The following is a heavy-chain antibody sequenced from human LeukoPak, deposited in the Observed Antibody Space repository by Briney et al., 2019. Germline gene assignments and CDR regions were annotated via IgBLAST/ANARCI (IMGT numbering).Heavy chain of an antibody. Sequence: PSETLSLTCTVSGGSISSYYWSWIRQPPGKGLEWIGYIYYSGSTNYNPSLKSRVTISVDTSKNQFSLKLSSVTAADTAVYYCARHSVGVVVPAANAFDIWGQGTMVTVSS. CDR2: IYYSGST. J-gene: IGHJ3*02. CDR3: ARHSVGVVVPAANAFDI. CDR1: GGSISSYY. V-gene: IGHV4-59*08. D-gene: IGHD2-2*01.